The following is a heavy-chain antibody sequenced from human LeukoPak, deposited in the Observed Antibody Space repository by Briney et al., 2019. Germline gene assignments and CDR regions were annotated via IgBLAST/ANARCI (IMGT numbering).Heavy chain of an antibody. J-gene: IGHJ4*02. Sequence: GGSLRLSCAASGFTFSSYTLTWVHQAPGKGLEWVSSISDTSSKMFYADSVKGRFTISRVNSKNSLYLQMNSLRAEDTAVYYCARDTYDDYVWGSYRYTHYFDYWGQGTLVTVSS. D-gene: IGHD3-16*02. V-gene: IGHV3-21*01. CDR1: GFTFSSYT. CDR3: ARDTYDDYVWGSYRYTHYFDY. CDR2: ISDTSSKM.